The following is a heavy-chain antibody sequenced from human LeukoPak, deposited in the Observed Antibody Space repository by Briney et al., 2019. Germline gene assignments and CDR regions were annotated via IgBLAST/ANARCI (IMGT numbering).Heavy chain of an antibody. CDR2: IRSDEIND. CDR3: AKGRSDFDY. Sequence: GGSLRLSCAASGFTFSSYGMHWVRQAPGKGLEWVAFIRSDEINDYYSDSVNGRFTISRDNSKNTLNLQMNSLRVEDTAVYFCAKGRSDFDYWGQGTLVTVSS. J-gene: IGHJ4*02. CDR1: GFTFSSYG. V-gene: IGHV3-30*02.